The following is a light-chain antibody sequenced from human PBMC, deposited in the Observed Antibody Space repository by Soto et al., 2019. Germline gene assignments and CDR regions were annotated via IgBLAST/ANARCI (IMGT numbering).Light chain of an antibody. V-gene: IGKV3D-11*02. CDR3: QQRSNWQGAT. CDR1: QSVDSNY. CDR2: GAS. Sequence: EIVLTQSPGTLSLSPGEEATLSCRASQSVDSNYLAWYQQKPGQTPRLIIYGASNRATGIPARFSGSGSGTDFTLTISSLEPEDFAVYYCQQRSNWQGATFGGGTKVDIK. J-gene: IGKJ4*01.